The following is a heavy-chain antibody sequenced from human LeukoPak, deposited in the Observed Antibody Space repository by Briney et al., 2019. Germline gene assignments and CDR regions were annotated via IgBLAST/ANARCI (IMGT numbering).Heavy chain of an antibody. CDR3: ARVRIGDSSGYEVDY. Sequence: SQTLSLTCAVSGGSISSGGYSWSWIRQPPGKGLEWIGYIYHSGSTYYNPSLKSRVTISVDRSKNQFSLKLSSVTAADTAVYYSARVRIGDSSGYEVDYWGQGTLVTVSS. J-gene: IGHJ4*02. V-gene: IGHV4-30-2*01. D-gene: IGHD3-22*01. CDR1: GGSISSGGYS. CDR2: IYHSGST.